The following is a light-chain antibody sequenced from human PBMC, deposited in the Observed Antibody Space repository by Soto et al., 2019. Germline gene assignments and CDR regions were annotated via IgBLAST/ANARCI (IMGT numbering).Light chain of an antibody. CDR3: AAWDDSLSGVV. CDR1: SSNIGTNY. CDR2: GNN. V-gene: IGLV1-47*01. J-gene: IGLJ3*02. Sequence: QAVVTQPTSASGTPGQTVTISSSGSSSNIGTNYVSWYQQLPGTAPKLLIYGNNQRPSGVPDRFSGSRSGTSASLAISGLRSEDEADYYCAAWDDSLSGVVFGGGTKLTVL.